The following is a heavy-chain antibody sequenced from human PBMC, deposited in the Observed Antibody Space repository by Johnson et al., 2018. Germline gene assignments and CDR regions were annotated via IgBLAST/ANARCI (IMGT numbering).Heavy chain of an antibody. CDR3: TTDTLDAFDV. CDR2: IYSKTDGGTT. Sequence: VQLVQSGGGLVKXGGSXRLXCAASDFTFTHAWMNWVRQAPGKGLEWVARIYSKTDGGTTDYAAPVKGRFSISRDDSKTTLYLQMNSLKTEDTAMYYCTTDTLDAFDVWGQGTMVTVSS. CDR1: DFTFTHAW. J-gene: IGHJ3*01. V-gene: IGHV3-15*07.